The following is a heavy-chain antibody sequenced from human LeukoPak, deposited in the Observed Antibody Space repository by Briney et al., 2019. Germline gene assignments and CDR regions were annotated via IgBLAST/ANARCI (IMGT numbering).Heavy chain of an antibody. V-gene: IGHV4-61*02. D-gene: IGHD3-3*01. CDR2: IYSSGTT. Sequence: SQTLSLTCTVSGGSISSGSYYWSWIRQPAGKGLEWIGRIYSSGTTNYNPSLKSRVTISVDTSKNQFSLKLSSVTAADTAVYYCARDFWSGSYNFDCWGQGTLVTVSS. CDR3: ARDFWSGSYNFDC. J-gene: IGHJ4*02. CDR1: GGSISSGSYY.